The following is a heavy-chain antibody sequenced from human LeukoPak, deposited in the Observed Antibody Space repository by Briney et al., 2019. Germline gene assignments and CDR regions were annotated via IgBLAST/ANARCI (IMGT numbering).Heavy chain of an antibody. D-gene: IGHD6-13*01. J-gene: IGHJ4*02. Sequence: SETLSLTCTVSGGSTSRYYWSWIRQPPGQRLEWLGYIYHSGSTTYNPSLKSRLTMSLDTSKNQISLRLISLTAADTAVYYCARLPGIAAIWGQGTLVTVSS. V-gene: IGHV4-59*08. CDR1: GGSTSRYY. CDR2: IYHSGST. CDR3: ARLPGIAAI.